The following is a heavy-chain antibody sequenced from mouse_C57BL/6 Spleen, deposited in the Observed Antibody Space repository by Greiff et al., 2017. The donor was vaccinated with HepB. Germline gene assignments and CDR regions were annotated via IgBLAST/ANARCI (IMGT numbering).Heavy chain of an antibody. CDR2: IDPSDSYT. CDR1: GYTFTSYW. V-gene: IGHV1-69*01. CDR3: ARPRGYDYDDYAMDY. D-gene: IGHD2-4*01. Sequence: QVHVKQPGAELVMPGASVKLSCKASGYTFTSYWMHWVKQRPGQGLEWIGEIDPSDSYTNYNQKFKGKSTLTVDKSSSTAYMQLSSLTSEDSAVYYCARPRGYDYDDYAMDYWGQGTSVTVSS. J-gene: IGHJ4*01.